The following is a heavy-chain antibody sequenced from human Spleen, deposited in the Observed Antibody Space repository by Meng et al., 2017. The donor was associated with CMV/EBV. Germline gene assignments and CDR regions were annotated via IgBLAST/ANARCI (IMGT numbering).Heavy chain of an antibody. Sequence: GESLKISCAASGFTFSSYVMHWVRQAPGKGLEWVAFIQYDGSDEYYADSVKGRFTISRDNAKNSLYLQMNSLRAEDTAVYYCAREAGYSSGWYYYYGMDVWGQGTTVTVSS. V-gene: IGHV3-30*02. CDR1: GFTFSSYV. CDR2: IQYDGSDE. D-gene: IGHD6-19*01. CDR3: AREAGYSSGWYYYYGMDV. J-gene: IGHJ6*02.